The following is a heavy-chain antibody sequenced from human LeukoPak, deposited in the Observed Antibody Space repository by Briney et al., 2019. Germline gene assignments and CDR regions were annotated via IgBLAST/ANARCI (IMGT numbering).Heavy chain of an antibody. CDR3: ARSRVVVVMYPSYYYYGMDV. J-gene: IGHJ6*02. Sequence: SETLSLTCAVYGGSFSGYYWSWIRQPPGKGLEWSGESNHSGSTNYNPTLKSRVTISVDTSKNQFSLKLSSVTAADTAVYYCARSRVVVVMYPSYYYYGMDVWGQGTTVTVSS. CDR1: GGSFSGYY. V-gene: IGHV4-34*01. D-gene: IGHD3-22*01. CDR2: SNHSGST.